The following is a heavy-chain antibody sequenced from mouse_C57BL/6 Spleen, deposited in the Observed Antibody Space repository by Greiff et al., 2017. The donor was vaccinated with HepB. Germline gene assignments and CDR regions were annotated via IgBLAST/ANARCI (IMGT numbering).Heavy chain of an antibody. CDR2: IHPNSGST. D-gene: IGHD1-1*01. CDR3: ARGGYGSSPAWFAY. J-gene: IGHJ3*01. CDR1: GYTFTSYW. Sequence: VQLQQPGAELVKPGASVKLSCKASGYTFTSYWMHWVKQRPGQGLEWIGMIHPNSGSTNYNEKFKSKATLTVDKSSSTAYMQLSSLTSEDSAVYYCARGGYGSSPAWFAYWGQGTLVTVSA. V-gene: IGHV1-64*01.